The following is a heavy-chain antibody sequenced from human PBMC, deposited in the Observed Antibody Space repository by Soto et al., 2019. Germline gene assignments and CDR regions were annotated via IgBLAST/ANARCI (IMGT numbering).Heavy chain of an antibody. V-gene: IGHV3-13*01. CDR1: GFTFSSYD. J-gene: IGHJ4*02. CDR2: IGTAGDT. CDR3: ARLYSGYGYFDY. Sequence: HPGGSLRLSCAASGFTFSSYDMHWVRQATGKGLEWVSAIGTAGDTYYPGSVKGRFTISRENAKNSLYLQMNSLRAEDTAVYYCARLYSGYGYFDYWGQGTLVTVSS. D-gene: IGHD5-12*01.